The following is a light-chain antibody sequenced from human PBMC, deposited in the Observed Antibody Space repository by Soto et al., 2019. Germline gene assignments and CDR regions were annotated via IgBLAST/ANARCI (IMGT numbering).Light chain of an antibody. CDR2: GAS. Sequence: DIQMTQSPSSVSASVGDRLTITFRASRDISNSLAWYQKTPGKAPKLLLRGASSLHRGVPSRFSGGGAGTEFTLTISSLQPEDFATYYCQQTSAFPRTFGQGTKVDIK. V-gene: IGKV1-12*01. CDR1: RDISNS. J-gene: IGKJ1*01. CDR3: QQTSAFPRT.